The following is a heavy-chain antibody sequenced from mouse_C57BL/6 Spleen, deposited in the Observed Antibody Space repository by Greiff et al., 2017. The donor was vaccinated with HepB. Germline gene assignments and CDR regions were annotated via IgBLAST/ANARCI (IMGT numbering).Heavy chain of an antibody. CDR1: GYTFTSYT. CDR3: ARGNYLDYFDY. Sequence: QVQLQQSGAELARPGASVKMSCKASGYTFTSYTMHWVNKRPGQGLEWIGTINPCSGYTKYNQKFKDKATLTADKSSSTAYMQLSSLTSEDSAVYCCARGNYLDYFDYWGQGTTLTVSS. D-gene: IGHD5-5*01. J-gene: IGHJ2*01. CDR2: INPCSGYT. V-gene: IGHV1-4*01.